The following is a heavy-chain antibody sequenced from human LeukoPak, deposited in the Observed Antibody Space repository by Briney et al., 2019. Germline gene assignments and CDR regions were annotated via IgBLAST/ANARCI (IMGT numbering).Heavy chain of an antibody. D-gene: IGHD5-12*01. CDR3: ASGAYSGYLSGH. CDR2: ISSSSSTI. J-gene: IGHJ4*02. V-gene: IGHV3-48*01. CDR1: GFTFSSYS. Sequence: GGSLRLSCAASGFTFSSYSMNWVHQAPGKGLEWVSYISSSSSTIYYADSVKGRFTISRDNAKNSLYLQMNSLRAEDTAVYYCASGAYSGYLSGHWGQGTLVTVSS.